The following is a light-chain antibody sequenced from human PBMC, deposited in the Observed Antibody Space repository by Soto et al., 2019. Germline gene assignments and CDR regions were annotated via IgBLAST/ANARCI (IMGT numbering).Light chain of an antibody. CDR2: DVN. CDR3: CSFAGGYIYV. CDR1: SSDVGGYNY. Sequence: QSALTQPRSVSGSPGQSVTISCTGTSSDVGGYNYVSWYQQHPGKAPKLMIYDVNKRPSGVPDRFSGSKSGDTASLTISGLHTDDGADYYCCSFAGGYIYVFGTGTKVTVL. V-gene: IGLV2-11*01. J-gene: IGLJ1*01.